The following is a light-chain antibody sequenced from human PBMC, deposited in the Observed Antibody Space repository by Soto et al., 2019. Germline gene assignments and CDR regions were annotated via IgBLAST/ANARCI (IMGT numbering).Light chain of an antibody. J-gene: IGLJ1*01. CDR2: DVS. CDR1: SSDVGGYTS. CDR3: CSYAGSYFYV. V-gene: IGLV2-11*01. Sequence: QSALTQPRSVSGSPGQSVTISCTGTSSDVGGYTSVSWFQQHPGKAPQLMIYDVSKRPSGVPDRFSGSKSGNTASLTISGLQAEDEADYYCCSYAGSYFYVFGSGTKLTVL.